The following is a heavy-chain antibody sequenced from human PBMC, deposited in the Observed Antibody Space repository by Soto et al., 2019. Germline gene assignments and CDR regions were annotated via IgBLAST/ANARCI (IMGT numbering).Heavy chain of an antibody. CDR3: ARGGTLYYDSRGSYYGSHYGMDV. V-gene: IGHV4-30-2*06. D-gene: IGHD3-22*01. Sequence: NPSETLSLTCAVSGDSISSGGYSWNWIRQSPGKGLEWIGYIYYSGRPYYNPSLNSRVTLSVDRSKNQFSLELTSVTAADTAVYYCARGGTLYYDSRGSYYGSHYGMDVWGPGTTVTVSS. CDR1: GDSISSGGYS. J-gene: IGHJ6*02. CDR2: IYYSGRP.